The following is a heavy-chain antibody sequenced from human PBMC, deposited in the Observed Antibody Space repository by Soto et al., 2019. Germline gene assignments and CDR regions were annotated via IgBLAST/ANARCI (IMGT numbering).Heavy chain of an antibody. Sequence: QVQLVQSGAEVKKPGSSVKVSCKASGGTFSSYTIRWVRQAPGQGLEWMGRIIPILGIANYAQKFQGRVTITADKSTSTAYMELSSLRSEDTAVYYCARSATDPYSSSWYDYWGQGTLVTVSS. D-gene: IGHD6-13*01. V-gene: IGHV1-69*02. CDR2: IIPILGIA. CDR3: ARSATDPYSSSWYDY. J-gene: IGHJ4*02. CDR1: GGTFSSYT.